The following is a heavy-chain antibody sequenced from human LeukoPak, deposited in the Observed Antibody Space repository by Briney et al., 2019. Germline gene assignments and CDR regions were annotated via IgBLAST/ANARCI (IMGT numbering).Heavy chain of an antibody. J-gene: IGHJ6*03. CDR3: ARGAAYYYYYMDV. CDR1: GGSFSGYY. CDR2: INHSGST. D-gene: IGHD2-15*01. V-gene: IGHV4-34*01. Sequence: SETLSLTCAVYGGSFSGYYWSWIRQPPGKGLEWIGEINHSGSTNYSPSLKSRVTISVDTSKNQFSLKLSSVTAADTAVYYCARGAAYYYYYMDVWGKGTTVTVSS.